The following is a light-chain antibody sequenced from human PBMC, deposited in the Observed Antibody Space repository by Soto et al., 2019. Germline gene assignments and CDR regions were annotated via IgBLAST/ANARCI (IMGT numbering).Light chain of an antibody. CDR2: SNN. V-gene: IGLV1-44*01. CDR1: SSNIGSNT. J-gene: IGLJ2*01. CDR3: AAWDDSVV. Sequence: QAVVTQPPSASGTPGQRVTISCSGSSSNIGSNTVNWYQQLPGTAPKLLIYSNNQRPSGVPDRFSGSKSGTSASLAISGLQSEDEADYYCAAWDDSVVFGGGTKLTVL.